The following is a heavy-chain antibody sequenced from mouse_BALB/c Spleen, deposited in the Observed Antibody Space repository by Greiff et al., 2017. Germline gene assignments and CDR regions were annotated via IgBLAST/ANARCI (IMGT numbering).Heavy chain of an antibody. CDR1: GFTFSSYT. V-gene: IGHV5-6-4*01. CDR2: ISSGGSYT. D-gene: IGHD2-4*01. J-gene: IGHJ2*01. CDR3: TRDEDYDGDY. Sequence: EVQVVESGGGLVKPGGSLKLSCAASGFTFSSYTMSWVRQTPEKRLEWVATISSGGSYTYYPDSVKGRFTISRDNAKNTLYLQMSSLKSEDTAMYYCTRDEDYDGDYGGQGTTLTVSS.